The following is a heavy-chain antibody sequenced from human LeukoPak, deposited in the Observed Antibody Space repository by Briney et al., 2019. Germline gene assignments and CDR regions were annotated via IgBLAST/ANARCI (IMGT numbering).Heavy chain of an antibody. V-gene: IGHV3-74*01. CDR2: INGDGSNV. CDR1: VFIFSNYY. CDR3: GRGKSPAAVDD. D-gene: IGHD2-2*01. Sequence: RGSLRLSCAASVFIFSNYYMHSVRQAPGKVLVWVSHINGDGSNVNYADSVKGRCTISRDNAKNTLYLQMNSLRVEDTALYYCGRGKSPAAVDDWGQGTLVTVPS. J-gene: IGHJ4*02.